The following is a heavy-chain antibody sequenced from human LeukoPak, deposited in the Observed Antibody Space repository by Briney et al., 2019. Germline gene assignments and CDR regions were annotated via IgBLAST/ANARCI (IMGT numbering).Heavy chain of an antibody. CDR2: INHSGST. V-gene: IGHV4-34*01. J-gene: IGHJ4*02. D-gene: IGHD2-21*02. CDR1: GGSFSGYY. Sequence: SETLSLTCAVSGGSFSGYYWSWIRQPPGQGLEWIGEINHSGSTNYNPSLKSRVTISVDTSKNQFSLKVSSVTAADTAVYYCARGRCGGDCQTFDYWGQGTLVTVSS. CDR3: ARGRCGGDCQTFDY.